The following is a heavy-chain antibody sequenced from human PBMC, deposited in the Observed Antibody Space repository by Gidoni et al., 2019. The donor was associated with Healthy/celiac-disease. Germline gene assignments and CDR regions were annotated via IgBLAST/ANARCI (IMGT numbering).Heavy chain of an antibody. CDR2: ISSSGSTI. Sequence: EVQLVESGGGLVQPGGSLRLSCAASGFTFSSYEMNWVRQAPGKGLEWVSYISSSGSTIYYADSVKGRFTISRDNAKNSLYLQMNSLRAEDTAVYYCARDSGGDDGGWFDPWGQGTLVTVSS. CDR1: GFTFSSYE. CDR3: ARDSGGDDGGWFDP. J-gene: IGHJ5*02. V-gene: IGHV3-48*03. D-gene: IGHD4-17*01.